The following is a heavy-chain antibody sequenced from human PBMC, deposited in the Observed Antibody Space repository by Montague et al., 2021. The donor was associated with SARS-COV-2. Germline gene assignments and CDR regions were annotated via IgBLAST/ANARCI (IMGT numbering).Heavy chain of an antibody. J-gene: IGHJ5*02. CDR3: ARLGFVELWLNLGWFDP. V-gene: IGHV4-39*01. D-gene: IGHD3-16*02. CDR2: VYYSGST. Sequence: SETLSLTCSVSGDSIRSSGYYWGWIRQPPVKGLEWIGTVYYSGSTNYNPSLKSRVTMPVDTSKNQFSLELRSVTAADTAVYYCARLGFVELWLNLGWFDPWGQGTLVTVSS. CDR1: GDSIRSSGYY.